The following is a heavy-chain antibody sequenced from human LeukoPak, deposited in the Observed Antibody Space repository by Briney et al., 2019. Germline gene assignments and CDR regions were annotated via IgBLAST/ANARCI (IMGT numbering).Heavy chain of an antibody. J-gene: IGHJ6*02. Sequence: SETLSLTCTASGGSISSYYWSWIRQPPGKGLEWIGYIYYSGSTNYNPSLKSRVTISVDTSKNQFSLKLSSMTAADTAVYYCARSDLGYCSGGSCYLPYYYYYGMDVWGQGTTVTVSS. CDR1: GGSISSYY. V-gene: IGHV4-59*08. CDR3: ARSDLGYCSGGSCYLPYYYYYGMDV. D-gene: IGHD2-15*01. CDR2: IYYSGST.